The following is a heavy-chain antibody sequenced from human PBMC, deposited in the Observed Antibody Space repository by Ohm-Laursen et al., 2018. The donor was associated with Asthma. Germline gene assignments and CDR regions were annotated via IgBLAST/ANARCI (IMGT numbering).Heavy chain of an antibody. CDR3: AAGGPRIY. J-gene: IGHJ4*02. Sequence: SLRLSCAASGFTFSNYNMIWVRQAPGKGLDWVSSITTGSSTIYYADSVRGRFTASTDKVTNSLYLQINSLRPEDSAVYYCAAGGPRIYWGQGTLVTASS. D-gene: IGHD3-16*01. CDR2: ITTGSSTI. CDR1: GFTFSNYN. V-gene: IGHV3-48*01.